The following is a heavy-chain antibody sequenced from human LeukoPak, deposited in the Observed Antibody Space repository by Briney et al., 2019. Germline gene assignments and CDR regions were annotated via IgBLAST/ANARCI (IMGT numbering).Heavy chain of an antibody. CDR3: ARGQYGYSSSYPFDY. CDR1: GGSISSSSYY. Sequence: SETLSLTCTVSGGSISSSSYYWGWIRQPPGKGLEWIGSIYYSGSTYYNPSLKSRVTISVDTSKNQFSLKLSSVTAADTAVYYCARGQYGYSSSYPFDYWGQGTLVTVSS. CDR2: IYYSGST. V-gene: IGHV4-39*07. D-gene: IGHD6-6*01. J-gene: IGHJ4*02.